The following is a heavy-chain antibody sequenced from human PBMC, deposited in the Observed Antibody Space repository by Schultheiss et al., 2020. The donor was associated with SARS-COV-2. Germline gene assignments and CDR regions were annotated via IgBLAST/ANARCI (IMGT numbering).Heavy chain of an antibody. V-gene: IGHV3-21*01. CDR1: GFTFSSYS. J-gene: IGHJ6*02. D-gene: IGHD6-13*01. Sequence: GGSLRLSCAASGFTFSSYSMNWVRQAPGKGLEWVSSISSSSSYIYYADSVKGRFTISRDNAKNSLYLQMNSLRAEDTAVYYCTRQSIAAAGTGYYYYGMDVWGQGTTVTVSS. CDR3: TRQSIAAAGTGYYYYGMDV. CDR2: ISSSSSYI.